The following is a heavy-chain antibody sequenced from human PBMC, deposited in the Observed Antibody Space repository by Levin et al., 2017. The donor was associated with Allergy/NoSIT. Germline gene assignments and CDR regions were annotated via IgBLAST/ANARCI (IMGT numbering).Heavy chain of an antibody. J-gene: IGHJ4*02. Sequence: GGSLRLSCAASGFTFSSYAMSWVRQAPGKGLEWVSAISGSGGYTYYADSVKGRFTISRDNSKNTLYLQMNSLRAEDTAVYYCAKDDSGYDSWGGPFDYWGQGTLVTVSS. D-gene: IGHD5-12*01. CDR3: AKDDSGYDSWGGPFDY. CDR2: ISGSGGYT. V-gene: IGHV3-23*01. CDR1: GFTFSSYA.